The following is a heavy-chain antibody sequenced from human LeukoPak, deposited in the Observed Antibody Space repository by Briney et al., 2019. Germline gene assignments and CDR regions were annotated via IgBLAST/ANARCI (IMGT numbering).Heavy chain of an antibody. CDR1: GFTVSSNY. CDR2: ISGRGIST. J-gene: IGHJ6*04. D-gene: IGHD3-10*02. Sequence: GGSLRLSCAASGFTVSSNYMSWVRQAPGKGLEWVSFISGRGISTHYADSVKGRFTISRDNSKNTLYLQMSSLRAEDTAVYYCAELGITMIGGVWGKGTTVTISS. V-gene: IGHV3-23*01. CDR3: AELGITMIGGV.